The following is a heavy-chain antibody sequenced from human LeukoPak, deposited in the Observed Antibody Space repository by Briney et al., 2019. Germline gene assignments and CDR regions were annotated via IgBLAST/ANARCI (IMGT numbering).Heavy chain of an antibody. CDR2: ISTSSIYI. Sequence: GGSLRLSCAASGFTFSSYSMNWVRQAPGKGLEWVSFISTSSIYIYYADSVKGRFTISRDNAKNSLYLQMNSLRAEDTAVYYCVRVDSSGYGLHWGLDYWGQGTLVTVSS. V-gene: IGHV3-21*01. CDR3: VRVDSSGYGLHWGLDY. D-gene: IGHD3-22*01. J-gene: IGHJ4*02. CDR1: GFTFSSYS.